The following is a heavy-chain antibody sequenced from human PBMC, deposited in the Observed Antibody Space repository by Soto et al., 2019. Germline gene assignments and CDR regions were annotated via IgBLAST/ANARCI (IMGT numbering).Heavy chain of an antibody. CDR2: INHSGST. D-gene: IGHD3-10*01. CDR1: GGSFSGYY. J-gene: IGHJ6*03. V-gene: IGHV4-34*01. CDR3: ARVVTMVRGVPYYYYFYMEV. Sequence: SETLCLTCAVYGGSFSGYYWSWIRQPPGKGLEWIGEINHSGSTNYNPSLKSRVTISVDTSKNQFSPKVSSVTAADTAVYYCARVVTMVRGVPYYYYFYMEVWGKGTTVTVS.